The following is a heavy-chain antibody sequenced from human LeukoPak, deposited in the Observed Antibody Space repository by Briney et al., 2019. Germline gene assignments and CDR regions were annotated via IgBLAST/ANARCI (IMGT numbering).Heavy chain of an antibody. D-gene: IGHD3-22*01. V-gene: IGHV4-34*01. CDR1: GGSFSGYF. CDR2: ITPSGST. CDR3: SRSFYYDSRDY. Sequence: SETLSLTCVVYGGSFSGYFWSWIRQPPGKGLEWMGEITPSGSTNYNPSLKSRVSISIDTSKKKLSLRLTSVTAAGSAVYYCSRSFYYDSRDYWGQGSLVSVSS. J-gene: IGHJ4*02.